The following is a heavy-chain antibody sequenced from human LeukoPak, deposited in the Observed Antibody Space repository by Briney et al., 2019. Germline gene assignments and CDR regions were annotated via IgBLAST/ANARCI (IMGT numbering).Heavy chain of an antibody. CDR2: IYYSGNT. J-gene: IGHJ5*02. V-gene: IGHV4-39*01. CDR1: GGSISSSHYY. Sequence: PSETLSLTCTVSGGSISSSHYYWGWVRQPPGKGLEWIGSIYYSGNTYYNPSLKSRVTMSVDTSMNQFSLKLNSVTAADTAVYYCAGQRRVTGPNWFGPWGQGTLVTVPS. CDR3: AGQRRVTGPNWFGP. D-gene: IGHD2-8*01.